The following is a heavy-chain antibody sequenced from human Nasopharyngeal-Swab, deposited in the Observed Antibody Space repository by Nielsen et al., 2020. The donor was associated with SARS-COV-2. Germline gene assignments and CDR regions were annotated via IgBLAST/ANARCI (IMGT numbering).Heavy chain of an antibody. J-gene: IGHJ2*01. V-gene: IGHV4-39*01. D-gene: IGHD3-22*01. Sequence: LETLSLTCTVSGGSISSSSYYWGWIRQPPGKGLEWIGSIYYSGSTYYNPSLKSRVTISVDTSKNQFSLKLSSVTAADTAVYYCARLVGPTMIVVVISPDWYFDLWGRGTLVTVSS. CDR2: IYYSGST. CDR3: ARLVGPTMIVVVISPDWYFDL. CDR1: GGSISSSSYY.